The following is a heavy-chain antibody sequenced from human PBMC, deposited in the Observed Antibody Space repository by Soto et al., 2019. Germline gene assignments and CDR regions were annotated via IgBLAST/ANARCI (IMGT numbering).Heavy chain of an antibody. J-gene: IGHJ4*02. Sequence: QVQLVESGGGVVQPGRSLRLSCAASGFTFSSYGMHWVRQAPGKGLEWVAVISYDGSNKYYADSVKGRFTISGDNSKNTLYLQMNSLRAEDTAVYYCAKGGRMVRGDYFDYWGQGTLVTVSS. CDR3: AKGGRMVRGDYFDY. CDR2: ISYDGSNK. CDR1: GFTFSSYG. V-gene: IGHV3-30*18. D-gene: IGHD3-10*01.